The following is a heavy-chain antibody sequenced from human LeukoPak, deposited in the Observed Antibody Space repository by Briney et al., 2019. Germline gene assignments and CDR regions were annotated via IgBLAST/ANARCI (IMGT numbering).Heavy chain of an antibody. D-gene: IGHD3-10*01. J-gene: IGHJ5*01. Sequence: PSETLSLTCTVSGDSITSNYWSWIRQSPDKGLEWIGYISYSGSSYYNPSLKRRVIISLDTSKNQFSLRLSSVTAADTAVYYCARDLLWRNTYTYAFDSWGQGTLVTVSS. CDR3: ARDLLWRNTYTYAFDS. CDR1: GDSITSNY. CDR2: ISYSGSS. V-gene: IGHV4-59*01.